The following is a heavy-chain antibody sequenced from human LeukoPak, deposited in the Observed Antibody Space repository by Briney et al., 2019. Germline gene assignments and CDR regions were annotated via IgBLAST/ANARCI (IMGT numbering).Heavy chain of an antibody. CDR2: MNPNNGKT. CDR1: GFKFTGYD. V-gene: IGHV1-8*01. CDR3: ARGLGIGVTTLPFDI. D-gene: IGHD4-17*01. Sequence: ASVKVSCKASGFKFTGYDINWVRQASGRGLEWMGWMNPNNGKTGYAQKFQGRVTMTRDTSTSTAYMELRGLRSEDTAVYYCARGLGIGVTTLPFDIWGQGTMVTVSS. J-gene: IGHJ3*02.